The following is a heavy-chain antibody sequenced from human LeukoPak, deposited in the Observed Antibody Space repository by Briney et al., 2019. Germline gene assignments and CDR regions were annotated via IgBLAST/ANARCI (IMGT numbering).Heavy chain of an antibody. V-gene: IGHV4-59*01. CDR3: ARGGGTRYFGF. Sequence: SETLSLTCTVSGGSINTYFWSWIRQSPGKGLEWIGYIFYQRETNYNASLKSRVTISIDTPKKQFSLKLSSVTAADTALYFCARGGGTRYFGFWGPGTLVTVLS. CDR2: IFYQRET. D-gene: IGHD3-10*01. CDR1: GGSINTYF. J-gene: IGHJ4*02.